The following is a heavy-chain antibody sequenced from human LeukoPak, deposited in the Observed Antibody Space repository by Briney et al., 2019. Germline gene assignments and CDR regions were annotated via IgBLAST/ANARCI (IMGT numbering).Heavy chain of an antibody. Sequence: SSVKVSCKASGGTFSSYAISWVRQAPGQGLEWMGGIIHIFGTANYAQKFQGRVTITTDESTSTAYMELSSLRSEDTAVYYCARSEGYCSGGSCPDRRYYYYYYYMDVWGKGTTVTVSS. J-gene: IGHJ6*03. CDR3: ARSEGYCSGGSCPDRRYYYYYYYMDV. D-gene: IGHD2-15*01. CDR1: GGTFSSYA. CDR2: IIHIFGTA. V-gene: IGHV1-69*05.